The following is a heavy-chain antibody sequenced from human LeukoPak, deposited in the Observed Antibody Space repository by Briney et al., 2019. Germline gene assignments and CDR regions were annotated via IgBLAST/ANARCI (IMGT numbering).Heavy chain of an antibody. D-gene: IGHD3-10*01. V-gene: IGHV1-18*01. CDR1: GYTFTSYG. J-gene: IGHJ4*02. CDR3: ARGRMVRGVHSFDY. CDR2: ISAYNGNT. Sequence: ASVKVSCKASGYTFTSYGISWVRQAPGQGLEWMGWISAYNGNTNYAQKLQGRVTMTTDTSTSTAYMELSSLRSEDTAVYYCARGRMVRGVHSFDYWGQGTLVTVSS.